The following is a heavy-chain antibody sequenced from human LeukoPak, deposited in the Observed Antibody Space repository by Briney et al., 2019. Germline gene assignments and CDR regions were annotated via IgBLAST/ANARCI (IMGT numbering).Heavy chain of an antibody. CDR1: GYTFTSYD. D-gene: IGHD5-12*01. Sequence: GASVKVSRQASGYTFTSYDINRVRQATGRELEWMGGIHPYSGHTGHTQPFQSRVTITRNTSIIPAYMKLTSLRSADTAVYYCARGWGGYDSWVDYWGQGTLVTVSS. CDR2: IHPYSGHT. J-gene: IGHJ4*02. CDR3: ARGWGGYDSWVDY. V-gene: IGHV1-8*01.